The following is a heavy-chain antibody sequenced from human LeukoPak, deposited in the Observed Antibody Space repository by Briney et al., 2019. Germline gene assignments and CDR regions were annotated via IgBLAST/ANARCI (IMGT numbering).Heavy chain of an antibody. D-gene: IGHD6-13*01. V-gene: IGHV4-34*01. CDR1: GGSFSGYY. CDR2: INHRGST. Sequence: SETLSLTCAVYGGSFSGYYWTWIRQPPGKGVEWMGEINHRGSTNYNPSLKRRVNISVDTSKTQFSLKLSSVTAADTAVYYCARAKIAAAVMFDYCGQGTLVTVSS. CDR3: ARAKIAAAVMFDY. J-gene: IGHJ4*02.